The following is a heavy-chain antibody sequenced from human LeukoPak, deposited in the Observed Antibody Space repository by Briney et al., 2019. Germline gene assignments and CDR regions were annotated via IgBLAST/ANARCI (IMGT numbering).Heavy chain of an antibody. CDR2: INHSGST. Sequence: SETLSLTCAVYGGSFSGYYWSWIRQPPGKGLEWIGEINHSGSTNYNPSLKSRVTISVDTSKNQFSLKLNSVTAADTAVYYCASSMVRGFFDFWGQGTLVTVSS. CDR3: ASSMVRGFFDF. CDR1: GGSFSGYY. D-gene: IGHD3-10*01. J-gene: IGHJ4*02. V-gene: IGHV4-34*01.